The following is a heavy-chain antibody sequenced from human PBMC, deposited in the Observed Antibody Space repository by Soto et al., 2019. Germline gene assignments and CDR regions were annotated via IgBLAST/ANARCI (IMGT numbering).Heavy chain of an antibody. Sequence: QVQLVESGGGVVQPGRSLRLSCAASGFTFSSYGMHWVRQAPGKGLEWVAVIWYDGSNKYYADSVKGRFTISRDNSKNTLYLQMNSLRAEDTAVYYCARDSLAITGRAQIDYWGQGTLVTVSS. CDR3: ARDSLAITGRAQIDY. D-gene: IGHD1-20*01. V-gene: IGHV3-33*01. CDR1: GFTFSSYG. CDR2: IWYDGSNK. J-gene: IGHJ4*02.